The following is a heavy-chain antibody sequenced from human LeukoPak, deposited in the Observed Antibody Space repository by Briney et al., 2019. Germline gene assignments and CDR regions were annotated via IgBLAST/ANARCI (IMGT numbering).Heavy chain of an antibody. CDR2: ISGSGGST. V-gene: IGHV3-23*01. CDR1: GFAFSSYA. CDR3: ARSTGAGFDP. D-gene: IGHD1-14*01. J-gene: IGHJ5*02. Sequence: GGSLRLSCAASGFAFSSYALSWVRQAPGKGLEWVSAISGSGGSTYYADSVKGRFTISRDNSKNTLYLQMNSLRAEDTAVYYCARSTGAGFDPWGQGTLVTVSS.